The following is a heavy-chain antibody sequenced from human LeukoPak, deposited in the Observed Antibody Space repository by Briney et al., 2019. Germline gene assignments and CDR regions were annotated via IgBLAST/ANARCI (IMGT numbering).Heavy chain of an antibody. CDR2: ISSSGSTI. CDR3: ARDQRGVVVPAPKKVSYYYYMDV. V-gene: IGHV3-11*04. CDR1: GFTFSDYY. Sequence: PGGSLRLSCAASGFTFSDYYMSWIRQAPGKGLEWVSYISSSGSTIYYADSVKGRFTISRDNAKNALYLQMNSLRAEDTAVYYCARDQRGVVVPAPKKVSYYYYMDVWGKGTTVTVSS. J-gene: IGHJ6*03. D-gene: IGHD2-2*01.